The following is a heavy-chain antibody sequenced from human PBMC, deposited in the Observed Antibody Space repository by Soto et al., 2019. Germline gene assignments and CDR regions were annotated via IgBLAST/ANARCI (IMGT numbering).Heavy chain of an antibody. CDR2: IYPGDSDT. J-gene: IGHJ6*02. D-gene: IGHD5-18*01. CDR1: GYSFTSYW. Sequence: GESLKISCKGSGYSFTSYWIGWVRQMPGKGLEWMGIIYPGDSDTRYSPSFQGQVTISADKSISTAYLQWSSLKASDTAMYYCARSNGYSYATPHYYYYGMDVWGQGTTVTVSS. V-gene: IGHV5-51*01. CDR3: ARSNGYSYATPHYYYYGMDV.